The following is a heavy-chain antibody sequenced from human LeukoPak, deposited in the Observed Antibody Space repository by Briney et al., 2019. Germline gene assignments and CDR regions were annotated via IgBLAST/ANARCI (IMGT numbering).Heavy chain of an antibody. CDR3: ARAEDYYYMDV. CDR1: GGYMSGHY. CDR2: IYSTGST. Sequence: PSETLSLTCAVSGGYMSGHYWTWIRQSPGKGLEWIAYIYSTGSTNYNPSLESRVTISLDTPNNQFSLKLTSVSAADTAIYYCARAEDYYYMDVWGNGTTVTVSS. J-gene: IGHJ6*03. V-gene: IGHV4-59*11.